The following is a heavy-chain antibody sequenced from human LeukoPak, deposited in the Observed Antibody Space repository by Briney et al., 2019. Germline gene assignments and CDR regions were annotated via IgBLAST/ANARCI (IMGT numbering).Heavy chain of an antibody. V-gene: IGHV4-59*01. CDR1: GGSISSYY. D-gene: IGHD3-16*02. Sequence: SETLSLTCTVSGGSISSYYWSWIRQPPGKGLEWIGYIYYSGSTNYNPSLKSRVTISVDTSKNQFSLKLSSVTAADTAVYYCARTRPLRLGELSFPADFDYWGQGTLVTVSS. CDR3: ARTRPLRLGELSFPADFDY. CDR2: IYYSGST. J-gene: IGHJ4*02.